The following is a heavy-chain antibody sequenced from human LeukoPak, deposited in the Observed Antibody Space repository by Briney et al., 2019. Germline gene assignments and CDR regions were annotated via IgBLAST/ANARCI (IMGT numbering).Heavy chain of an antibody. J-gene: IGHJ4*02. CDR2: IDWDDDK. Sequence: SGPALVNPTQTLTLTCTFSGFSLSTSGMCVSWIRQPPGKALEWLARIDWDDDKYYRTSLKTRLTISKDTSKNQVVLTMTNMDPVDTATYYCARTNSITGTNPFDYWGQGTLVTVSS. D-gene: IGHD1-7*01. V-gene: IGHV2-70*11. CDR1: GFSLSTSGMC. CDR3: ARTNSITGTNPFDY.